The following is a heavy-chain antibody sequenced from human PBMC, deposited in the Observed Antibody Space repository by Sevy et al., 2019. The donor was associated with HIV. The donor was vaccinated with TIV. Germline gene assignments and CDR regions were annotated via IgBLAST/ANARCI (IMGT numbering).Heavy chain of an antibody. Sequence: GGSLRLSCAVSGFTFSSYAMHWVRQAPGKGLQWVAVISYDGSNKDYADSVKGRFTISRDNSKNTLYLQRNSLRAEDTAVYYCARDTGYSGYEQALDYWGQGTLVTVSS. V-gene: IGHV3-30-3*01. D-gene: IGHD5-12*01. CDR2: ISYDGSNK. CDR1: GFTFSSYA. J-gene: IGHJ4*02. CDR3: ARDTGYSGYEQALDY.